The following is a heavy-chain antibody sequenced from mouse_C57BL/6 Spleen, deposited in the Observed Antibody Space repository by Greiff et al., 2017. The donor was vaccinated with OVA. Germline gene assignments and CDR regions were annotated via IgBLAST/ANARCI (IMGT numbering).Heavy chain of an antibody. CDR2: ISSGGDYI. V-gene: IGHV5-9-1*02. CDR1: GFTFSSYA. Sequence: EVKLVESGEGLVKPGGSLKLSCAASGFTFSSYAMSWVRQTPEKRLEWVAYISSGGDYIYYADTVKGRFTISRDNARNTLYLRMSSLKSEDTAMYYCTRDLYYGSRFWYFDVWGTGTTVTVSS. D-gene: IGHD1-1*01. CDR3: TRDLYYGSRFWYFDV. J-gene: IGHJ1*03.